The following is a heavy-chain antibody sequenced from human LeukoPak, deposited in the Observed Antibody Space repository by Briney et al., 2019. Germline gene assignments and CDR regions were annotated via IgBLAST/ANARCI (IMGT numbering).Heavy chain of an antibody. Sequence: GGSLRLSCAASGFTFSSYWMSWVRQAPGKGLEWVANIKQDGSEKYYVDSVKGRFTISRDNAKNSLYLQMNSLRAEDTAVYYCAGEVVSTVRVKEAFDYWGQGTLVTVSS. D-gene: IGHD4-17*01. CDR2: IKQDGSEK. CDR1: GFTFSSYW. J-gene: IGHJ4*02. CDR3: AGEVVSTVRVKEAFDY. V-gene: IGHV3-7*01.